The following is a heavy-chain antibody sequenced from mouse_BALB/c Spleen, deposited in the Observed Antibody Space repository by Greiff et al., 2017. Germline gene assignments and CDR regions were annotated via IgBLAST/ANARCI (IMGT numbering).Heavy chain of an antibody. V-gene: IGHV1-9*01. J-gene: IGHJ2*01. CDR2: ILPGSGST. Sequence: QVQLQQSGAELMKPGASVKISCKATGYTFSSYWIEWVKQRPGHGLEWIGEILPGSGSTNYNEKFKGKATFTADTSSSTAYMQLSSLTSEDSAVYFCARRWDYYGSSYADYWGQGTTLTVSS. CDR3: ARRWDYYGSSYADY. D-gene: IGHD1-1*01. CDR1: GYTFSSYW.